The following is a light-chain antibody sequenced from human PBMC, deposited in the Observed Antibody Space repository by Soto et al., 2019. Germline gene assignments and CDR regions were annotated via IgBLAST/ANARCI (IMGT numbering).Light chain of an antibody. CDR1: SSDVGGYKY. CDR3: CSYAGSSTWV. Sequence: QSALTQPRSVSESPGQSVTISCSGTSSDVGGYKYVSWYQQHPGEAPKLMIYDVSKRPSGVPDRFSGSKSGSTASLTISGLQAEDEADYYSCSYAGSSTWVFGGGTKLTVL. V-gene: IGLV2-11*01. J-gene: IGLJ3*02. CDR2: DVS.